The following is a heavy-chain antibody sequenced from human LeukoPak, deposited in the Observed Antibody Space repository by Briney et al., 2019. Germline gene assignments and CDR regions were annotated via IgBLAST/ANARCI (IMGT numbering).Heavy chain of an antibody. J-gene: IGHJ5*02. CDR3: ARGPKRIMTTFGGVIVIGFDP. CDR1: GGSFSGYY. Sequence: SETLSLTCAVYGGSFSGYYWSWIRQPPGKGLEWIGEINHSGSTNYNPSLKSRVTISVDTSKNQFSLKLSSVTAADTAVYYCARGPKRIMTTFGGVIVIGFDPWCQGTLVTVSS. D-gene: IGHD3-16*02. CDR2: INHSGST. V-gene: IGHV4-34*01.